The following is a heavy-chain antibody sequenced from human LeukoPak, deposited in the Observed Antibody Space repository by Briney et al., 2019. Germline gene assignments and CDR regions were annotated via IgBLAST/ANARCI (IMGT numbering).Heavy chain of an antibody. V-gene: IGHV4-61*08. J-gene: IGHJ3*02. CDR3: ARASVVVTASGSGDAFDI. CDR2: IYYSGST. Sequence: SETLSLTCAVSGGSISFGGYYWSWIRQLPGKGLEWIGYIYYSGSTNYNPSLKSRVTISVDTSKNQFSLKLSSVSAADTAVYYCARASVVVTASGSGDAFDIWGQGTMVTVSS. CDR1: GGSISFGGYY. D-gene: IGHD2-21*02.